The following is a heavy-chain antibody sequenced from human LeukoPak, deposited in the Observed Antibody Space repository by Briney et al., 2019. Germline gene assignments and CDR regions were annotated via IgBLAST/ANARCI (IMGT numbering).Heavy chain of an antibody. J-gene: IGHJ5*02. CDR2: ISGSGGST. CDR3: AKDQIYCSSTSCYGWFDP. Sequence: GGSLRLSCAASGFTFSSYWMHWVRQAPGKGLEWVSGISGSGGSTYYADSVKGRLTISRDNSKNTLYLQMNSLRAEDTAVYYCAKDQIYCSSTSCYGWFDPWGQGTLVTVSS. D-gene: IGHD2-2*01. V-gene: IGHV3-23*01. CDR1: GFTFSSYW.